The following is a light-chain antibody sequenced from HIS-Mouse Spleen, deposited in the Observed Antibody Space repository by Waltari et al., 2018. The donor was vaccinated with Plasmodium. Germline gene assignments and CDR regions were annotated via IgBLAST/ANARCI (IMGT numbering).Light chain of an antibody. Sequence: QSVLTQPPSASGTPGQRVTISCSGSSSNIGSNYVYWYQQLPGTAPKLLIDRNYQRPSGVPDRFSGSKSGTSASLAISGVRSEDEADYYCAAWDDSLSGWVFGGGTKLTVL. CDR2: RNY. CDR3: AAWDDSLSGWV. J-gene: IGLJ3*02. V-gene: IGLV1-47*01. CDR1: SSNIGSNY.